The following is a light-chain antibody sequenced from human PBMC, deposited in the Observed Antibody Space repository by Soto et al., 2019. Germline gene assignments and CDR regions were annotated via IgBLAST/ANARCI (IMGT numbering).Light chain of an antibody. CDR2: RNN. J-gene: IGLJ2*01. V-gene: IGLV1-47*01. Sequence: QSVVTQPPSASGTPGQRVTISCSGGSSNIGYSYVYWYQQVPGTAPKLLIQRNNQRPSGVPDRFSGSKSGTSASLAISGLRSEDGADYFCAAWDDSLRGVIFGGGTQLTVL. CDR1: SSNIGYSY. CDR3: AAWDDSLRGVI.